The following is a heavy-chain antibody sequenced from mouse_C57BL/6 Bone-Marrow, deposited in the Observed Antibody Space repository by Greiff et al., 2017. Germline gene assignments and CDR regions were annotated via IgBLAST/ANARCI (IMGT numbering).Heavy chain of an antibody. CDR1: GFTFSDYG. V-gene: IGHV5-17*01. CDR2: ISSGSSTN. J-gene: IGHJ2*01. Sequence: EVQLVESGGGLVKPGGSLKLSCAASGFTFSDYGMHWVRQAPEKGLEWVAYISSGSSTNYYADTVKGRFTISRDNAKNTLFLQMTSLRSEDTAMYYCATYYYGSSYYFDYWGQGTTLTVSS. CDR3: ATYYYGSSYYFDY. D-gene: IGHD1-1*01.